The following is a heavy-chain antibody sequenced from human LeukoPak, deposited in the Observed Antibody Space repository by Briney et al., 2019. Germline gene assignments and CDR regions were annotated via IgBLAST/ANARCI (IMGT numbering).Heavy chain of an antibody. J-gene: IGHJ4*02. D-gene: IGHD3-10*01. CDR2: ISSSSSYI. CDR3: ASLGVTTFDY. CDR1: GFTFSSYS. V-gene: IGHV3-21*01. Sequence: NPGGSLRLSCAASGFTFSSYSMNWVRQAPGKGLEWVSSISSSSSYIYYADSVKGRFTISRDNAKNSLCLQMNSLRAEDTAVYYCASLGVTTFDYWGQGTLVTVSS.